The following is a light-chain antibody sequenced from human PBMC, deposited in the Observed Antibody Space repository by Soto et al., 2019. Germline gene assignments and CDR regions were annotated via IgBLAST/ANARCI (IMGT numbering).Light chain of an antibody. V-gene: IGKV1-39*01. CDR1: QPINTY. CDR3: QESFDIPYT. Sequence: DIQMTQSPSSLSAAVGDRVTVTCRASQPINTYFNWYQQNTGKAPKLLIYAASTLQTGGPSKFSGSRSVTSVTRTINNRQPEDSATYYCQESFDIPYTFGQGTKLEIK. J-gene: IGKJ2*01. CDR2: AAS.